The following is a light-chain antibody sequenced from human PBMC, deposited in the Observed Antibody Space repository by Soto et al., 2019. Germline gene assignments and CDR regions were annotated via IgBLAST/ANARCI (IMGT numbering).Light chain of an antibody. CDR3: QQLSSYPIT. J-gene: IGKJ5*01. CDR1: RGISNY. CDR2: AAS. Sequence: DIQLTQSPSFLSASVGDRVTITCRASRGISNYLAWYQQKPGEGPKLLIYAASTLQSGIPLRFSGSGSGTEFTLTISSLQPEDFATYYCQQLSSYPITFGQGTRLEIK. V-gene: IGKV1-9*01.